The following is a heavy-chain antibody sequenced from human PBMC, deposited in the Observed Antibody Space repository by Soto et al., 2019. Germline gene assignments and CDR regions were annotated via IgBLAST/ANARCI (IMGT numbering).Heavy chain of an antibody. CDR3: ARGCSSTSCRSYGMDV. Sequence: GXSVKVSCKASGYTFTSYGISWVRQAPGQGLEWMGWISAYNGNTNYAQKLQGRVTMTTDTSTSTAYMELRSLRSDDTAVYYCARGCSSTSCRSYGMDVWGQGTTVTVSS. D-gene: IGHD2-2*01. CDR2: ISAYNGNT. CDR1: GYTFTSYG. V-gene: IGHV1-18*01. J-gene: IGHJ6*02.